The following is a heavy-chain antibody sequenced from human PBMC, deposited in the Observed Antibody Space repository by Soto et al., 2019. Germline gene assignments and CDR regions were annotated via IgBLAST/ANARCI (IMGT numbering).Heavy chain of an antibody. CDR3: ARDLRYSSGWYDSNYFDY. CDR1: GGSVSSGSYY. Sequence: SETLSLTCTVSGGSVSSGSYYWSWIRQPPGKGLEWIGYIYYSGSTNYNPSLKSRVTISVDTSKNQSSLKLSSVTAADTAVYYCARDLRYSSGWYDSNYFDYWGQGTLVTVSS. D-gene: IGHD6-19*01. J-gene: IGHJ4*02. CDR2: IYYSGST. V-gene: IGHV4-61*01.